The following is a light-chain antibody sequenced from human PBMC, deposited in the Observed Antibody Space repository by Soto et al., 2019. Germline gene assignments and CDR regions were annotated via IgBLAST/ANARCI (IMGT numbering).Light chain of an antibody. V-gene: IGKV3D-15*01. CDR3: QHYNDWPPAFT. CDR2: GAS. Sequence: EILMTQAPATLSVSPGERATLSCRASQSLNRNLAWYQQHPGQAPRLIIYGASTRASGIPARFSGSGSGTEFTLTIISLQSEDFALYYCQHYNDWPPAFTFGPGTKVAL. CDR1: QSLNRN. J-gene: IGKJ3*01.